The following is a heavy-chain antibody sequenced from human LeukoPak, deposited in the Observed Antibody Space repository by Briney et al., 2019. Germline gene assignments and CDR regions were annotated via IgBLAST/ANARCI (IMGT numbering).Heavy chain of an antibody. D-gene: IGHD5-24*01. Sequence: SETLSLTCTVSGGSLSSSSYYWGWIRQPPGKGLEWIGSIYYSGSTYYNPSLKSRVTISVDTSKNQFSLKLSSVTAADTAVYYCASNVEMATIAHYFDYWGQGTLVTVSS. CDR3: ASNVEMATIAHYFDY. CDR2: IYYSGST. V-gene: IGHV4-39*07. CDR1: GGSLSSSSYY. J-gene: IGHJ4*02.